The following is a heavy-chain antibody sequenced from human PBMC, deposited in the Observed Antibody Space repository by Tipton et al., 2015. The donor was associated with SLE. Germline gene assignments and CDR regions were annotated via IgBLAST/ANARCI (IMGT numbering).Heavy chain of an antibody. J-gene: IGHJ4*02. CDR1: GFTFTNYA. D-gene: IGHD3-22*01. CDR2: INAGNGNT. CDR3: ARGHDTSGYLHYFDY. Sequence: QSGPEVKKPGASVILSCRASGFTFTNYAIQWVRQAPGQRLQWMGWINAGNGNTKYSQDFHGRLIITRDRSASTAYMDLTSLRSDDMAEYYCARGHDTSGYLHYFDYWGQGTLVTVSS. V-gene: IGHV1-3*03.